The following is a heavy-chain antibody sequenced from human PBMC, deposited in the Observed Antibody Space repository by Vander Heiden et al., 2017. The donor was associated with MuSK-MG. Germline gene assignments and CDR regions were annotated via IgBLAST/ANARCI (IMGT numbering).Heavy chain of an antibody. CDR3: ARGHFGMDV. Sequence: EMQLVESGGGLVQPGGSLRLSCVVPGFTFSDSWMSWVRQAPGKGLEWVANINQDGSERNYLDSVEGRFTISRDNAKNSVYVQMNSLRADDTAVYYCARGHFGMDVWGQGTTVTVS. J-gene: IGHJ6*02. CDR2: INQDGSER. V-gene: IGHV3-7*03. CDR1: GFTFSDSW.